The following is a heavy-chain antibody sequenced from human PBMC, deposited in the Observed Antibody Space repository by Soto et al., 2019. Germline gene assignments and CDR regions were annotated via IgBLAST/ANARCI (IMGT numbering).Heavy chain of an antibody. CDR2: IWYDGSNK. V-gene: IGHV3-33*01. CDR3: ARAARYYDTSGYYYGWFDP. D-gene: IGHD3-22*01. CDR1: GFSFDSYG. Sequence: QVQLVESGGGVVQPGGSLRLSCAASGFSFDSYGMHWVRQAPGKGLEGVAVIWYDGSNKYYTDSVRGRFTVSRDNSKNTLSLQMNSLRAEDTAVYYCARAARYYDTSGYYYGWFDPWGQGTLVTVPS. J-gene: IGHJ5*02.